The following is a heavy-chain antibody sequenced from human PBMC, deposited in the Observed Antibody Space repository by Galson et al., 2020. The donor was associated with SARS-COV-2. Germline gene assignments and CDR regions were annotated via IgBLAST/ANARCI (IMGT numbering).Heavy chain of an antibody. CDR3: TKDRSPDSGNWYCDL. CDR1: GFTFSNYG. V-gene: IGHV3-33*06. J-gene: IGHJ2*01. Sequence: GGSLTLSCAASGFTFSNYGIHWVRQAPDKGLEWVAVTLPVENNEYYADSVKGRFTISRDNSKKTVYLQMNSLRAEDTAVYYCTKDRSPDSGNWYCDLGGRGTLVTVSS. CDR2: TLPVENNE. D-gene: IGHD2-15*01.